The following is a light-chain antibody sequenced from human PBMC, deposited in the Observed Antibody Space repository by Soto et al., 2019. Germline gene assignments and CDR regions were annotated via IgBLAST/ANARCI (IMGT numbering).Light chain of an antibody. J-gene: IGKJ4*01. V-gene: IGKV3-20*01. CDR2: GAS. CDR1: QFVSGNY. CDR3: QPYGFWHT. Sequence: EIVLTQSPGTLSLSPGERAALSCRASQFVSGNYLAWYQQKPGQTPRLLIYGASSRATGIPDRFSGSGSGTDFTLTISRLEPEDFAVYYCQPYGFWHTFGGGTKVEIK.